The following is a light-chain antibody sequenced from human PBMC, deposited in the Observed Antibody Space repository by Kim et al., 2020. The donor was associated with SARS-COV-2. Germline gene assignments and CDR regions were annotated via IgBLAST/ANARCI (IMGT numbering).Light chain of an antibody. CDR1: QGIRDD. CDR2: AAS. Sequence: AIQLTQSPSSLSASVGDRITITCRASQGIRDDLGWYQQKPGQAPKLLIYAASSLESGVPSRFSGSGFGTDFTLTISSLQPEDCGTYYCLQYFSYPWTLGQETKLENK. CDR3: LQYFSYPWT. V-gene: IGKV1-6*01. J-gene: IGKJ2*01.